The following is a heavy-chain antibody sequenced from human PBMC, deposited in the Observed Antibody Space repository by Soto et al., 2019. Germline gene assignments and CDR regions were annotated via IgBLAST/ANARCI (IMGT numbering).Heavy chain of an antibody. J-gene: IGHJ5*02. V-gene: IGHV1-18*01. CDR1: GYTFTSYG. CDR2: INAYNGNT. Sequence: QVQLVQSGAEVKKPGASVKVSCKASGYTFTSYGISWVRQDPGQGLEWMGWINAYNGNTNDAQRLRGRVTMTTETSTRTAEMEMRSLRSDDTDVYYCARVLPPCDPWGQGSLVNVSS. CDR3: ARVLPPCDP.